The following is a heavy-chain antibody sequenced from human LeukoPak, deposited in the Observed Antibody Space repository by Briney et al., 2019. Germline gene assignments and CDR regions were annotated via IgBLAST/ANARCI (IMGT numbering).Heavy chain of an antibody. Sequence: GGSLRLSCAASGFTFCSYGMHWVRQAPGKGLEWVAVIWYDGSNKYYADSVKGRFTISRDNSKNTLYLQMNSLRAEDTAVFYCARTDSGSYNHFDYWGQGTLVTVSS. CDR2: IWYDGSNK. V-gene: IGHV3-33*01. CDR3: ARTDSGSYNHFDY. CDR1: GFTFCSYG. D-gene: IGHD1-26*01. J-gene: IGHJ4*02.